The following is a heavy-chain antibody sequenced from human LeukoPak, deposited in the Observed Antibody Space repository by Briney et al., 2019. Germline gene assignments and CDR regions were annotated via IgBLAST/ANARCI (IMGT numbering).Heavy chain of an antibody. CDR3: ARQLYGSDY. J-gene: IGHJ4*02. CDR1: GVSFSTYY. CDR2: VNHSGYT. Sequence: SETLSLTCDVSGVSFSTYYWSWIRQSPEKGLEWIGEVNHSGYTNYNPSLKGRVTISVETSKNQFSLKLSSVTAADTAVYYCARQLYGSDYWGQGTLVTVSS. D-gene: IGHD4-17*01. V-gene: IGHV4-34*01.